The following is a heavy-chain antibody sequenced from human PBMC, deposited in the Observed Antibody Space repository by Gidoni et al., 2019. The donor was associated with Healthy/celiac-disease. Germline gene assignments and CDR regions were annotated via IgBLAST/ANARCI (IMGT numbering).Heavy chain of an antibody. CDR3: ARGRGCSGGSCYQGARRFDY. D-gene: IGHD2-15*01. CDR1: GGSFSGYY. CDR2: INHSGST. V-gene: IGHV4-34*01. J-gene: IGHJ4*02. Sequence: QVQLQQWGAGLLKPSETLSLTCAVYGGSFSGYYWSWIRQPPGKGLEWIGEINHSGSTNYHPSLKSRVTISVDTSKNQFSLKLSSVTAADTAVYYCARGRGCSGGSCYQGARRFDYWGQGTLVTVSS.